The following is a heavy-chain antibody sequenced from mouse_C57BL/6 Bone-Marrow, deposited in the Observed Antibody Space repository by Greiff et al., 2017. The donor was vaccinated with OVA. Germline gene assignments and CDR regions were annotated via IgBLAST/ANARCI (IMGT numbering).Heavy chain of an antibody. J-gene: IGHJ4*01. D-gene: IGHD2-4*01. Sequence: EVKLVESGGGLVKPGGSLKLSCAASGFTFSSYAMSWVRQTPEKRLEWVATISDGGSYTYYSDNVKGRFTISRDNAKNNLYLQMSHLKSEDTAMYYCARGGDDYAPMDYWGQGTSVTVSS. V-gene: IGHV5-4*03. CDR3: ARGGDDYAPMDY. CDR2: ISDGGSYT. CDR1: GFTFSSYA.